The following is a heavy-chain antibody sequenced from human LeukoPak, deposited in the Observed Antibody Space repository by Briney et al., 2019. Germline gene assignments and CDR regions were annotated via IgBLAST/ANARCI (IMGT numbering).Heavy chain of an antibody. CDR3: ARPRTWYYYYMDV. Sequence: GGSLRLSCAASGFTFSSYEMNWVRQAPGKGLEWISYISASGTITHYADSVEGRFTISRDNAKNSLYLQMSSLRAEDTALYYCARPRTWYYYYMDVWGKGTTVTVSS. J-gene: IGHJ6*03. CDR2: ISASGTIT. CDR1: GFTFSSYE. V-gene: IGHV3-48*03. D-gene: IGHD1-1*01.